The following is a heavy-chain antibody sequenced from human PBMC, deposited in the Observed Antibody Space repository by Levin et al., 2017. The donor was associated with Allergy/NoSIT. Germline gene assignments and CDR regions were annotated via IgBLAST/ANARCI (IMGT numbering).Heavy chain of an antibody. CDR3: ATGQWYYFDY. D-gene: IGHD2-8*01. CDR1: GGSFSGYY. J-gene: IGHJ4*02. Sequence: SCAVYGGSFSGYYWSWIRQPPGKGLEWIGEINHSGSTNYNPSLKSRVTISVDTSKNQFSLKLSSVTAADTAVYYCATGQWYYFDYWGQGTLVTVSS. V-gene: IGHV4-34*01. CDR2: INHSGST.